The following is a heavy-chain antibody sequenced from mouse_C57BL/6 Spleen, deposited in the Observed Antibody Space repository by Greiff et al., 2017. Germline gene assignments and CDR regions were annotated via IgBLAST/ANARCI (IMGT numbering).Heavy chain of an antibody. Sequence: QVQLQQPGAELVKPGASVKLSCKASGYTFTSYWMQWVKQRPGQGLEWIGEIDPSDSYTNYNQKFKGKAILTVDTSSSTAYMQRSSLTSEASAVYYGAFYYYGSSLDYWGQGTTLTVSS. D-gene: IGHD1-1*01. V-gene: IGHV1-50*01. CDR2: IDPSDSYT. CDR1: GYTFTSYW. CDR3: AFYYYGSSLDY. J-gene: IGHJ2*01.